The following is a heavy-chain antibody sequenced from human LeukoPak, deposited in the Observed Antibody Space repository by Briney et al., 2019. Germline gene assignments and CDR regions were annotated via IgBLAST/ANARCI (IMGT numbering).Heavy chain of an antibody. Sequence: SETLSLTCTVSGASISSYSWSWIRQTPGKGLEWIGYIVHTGDTNYNAPLKSRVTLLVDASKNQFSLRLSSVTAADTAVYYCAKHVGNTFDYWGQGTLVTVSS. CDR1: GASISSYS. J-gene: IGHJ4*02. CDR2: IVHTGDT. D-gene: IGHD1/OR15-1a*01. V-gene: IGHV4-59*08. CDR3: AKHVGNTFDY.